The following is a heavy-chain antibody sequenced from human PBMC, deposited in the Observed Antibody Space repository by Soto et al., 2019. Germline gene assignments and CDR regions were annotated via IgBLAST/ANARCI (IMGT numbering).Heavy chain of an antibody. J-gene: IGHJ6*03. CDR3: ARTYYDFWSGSQSTLHHYYYYMHV. CDR1: GGSISSYY. V-gene: IGHV4-59*01. CDR2: IYYSGST. Sequence: SETLSLTCTVSGGSISSYYWSWIRQPPGKGLEWIGYIYYSGSTNYNPSLKSRVTISVDTSKNQFSLKLSSVTAADTAVYYCARTYYDFWSGSQSTLHHYYYYMHVPGKATTVTGSS. D-gene: IGHD3-3*01.